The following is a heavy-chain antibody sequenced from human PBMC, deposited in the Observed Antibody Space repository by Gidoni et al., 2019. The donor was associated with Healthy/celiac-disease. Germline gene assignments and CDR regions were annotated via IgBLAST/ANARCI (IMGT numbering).Heavy chain of an antibody. Sequence: QVQLQQWGAGLLTPSETLSLTCAVYGGSFSGYYSSWIRQPPGKGLEWIGEINHSGSTNYNPSLKSRVTISVDTSKNQFSLKLSSVTAADTAVYYCARVLVRSSRLRRTAATGAFDIWGQGTMVTVSS. J-gene: IGHJ3*02. CDR2: INHSGST. CDR1: GGSFSGYY. D-gene: IGHD2-15*01. CDR3: ARVLVRSSRLRRTAATGAFDI. V-gene: IGHV4-34*01.